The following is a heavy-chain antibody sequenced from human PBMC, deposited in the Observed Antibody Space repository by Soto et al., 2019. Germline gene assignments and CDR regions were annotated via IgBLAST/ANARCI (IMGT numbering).Heavy chain of an antibody. J-gene: IGHJ4*02. D-gene: IGHD6-6*01. CDR1: GDSVSSNSAA. CDR2: TYYRSKWYS. V-gene: IGHV6-1*01. Sequence: SQTLSLTCDISGDSVSSNSAAWKWIRQCPSRGLEWLGRTYYRSKWYSDYAGSVRSRITINADTSKNQFSLHLNSVTPQDTAVYYCARGPSPLAYWGRGTVVTVSS. CDR3: ARGPSPLAY.